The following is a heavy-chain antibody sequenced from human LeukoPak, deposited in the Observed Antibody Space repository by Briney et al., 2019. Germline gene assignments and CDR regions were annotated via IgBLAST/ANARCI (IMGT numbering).Heavy chain of an antibody. D-gene: IGHD1-26*01. V-gene: IGHV3-74*01. CDR3: VRDWDHFDFDS. CDR2: IKGDGSHT. Sequence: GGSLRLSCAASGFTFRDYWMHWIRQAPGKGLVWVSRIKGDGSHTIYADSVKGRFTISRDNAKDTLYLQMKSLRVEDTALYYCVRDWDHFDFDSWGQGTLVTVSS. J-gene: IGHJ5*01. CDR1: GFTFRDYW.